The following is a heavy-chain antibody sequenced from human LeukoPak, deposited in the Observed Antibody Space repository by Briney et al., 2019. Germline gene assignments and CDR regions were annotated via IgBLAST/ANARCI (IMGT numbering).Heavy chain of an antibody. D-gene: IGHD2-15*01. CDR3: ARGGCSGGNCYAAYFDY. CDR1: GFTFSSYT. V-gene: IGHV3-48*02. CDR2: ISTSSTNI. J-gene: IGHJ4*02. Sequence: PGGSLRLSCAASGFTFSSYTMNWVRQAPGKGLEWVSYISTSSTNIYYADPVKGRFTISRDNAKKSLYLQMNSLRDEDTAVYYCARGGCSGGNCYAAYFDYWGQGTLVTVSS.